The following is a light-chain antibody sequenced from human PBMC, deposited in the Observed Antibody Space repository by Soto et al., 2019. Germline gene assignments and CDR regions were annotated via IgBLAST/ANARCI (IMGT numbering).Light chain of an antibody. CDR2: WAS. CDR1: QSVLFSPNNKHY. Sequence: DIVMTQSQDSLAVSLGERATINCKSSQSVLFSPNNKHYLAWYQQKPGQRPKLLIYWASTRESGVPDRCSGSGAGTDFTLTSSSLQAEDVAVYYCQQRFDWPLTFGGGTKVEIK. CDR3: QQRFDWPLT. J-gene: IGKJ4*01. V-gene: IGKV4-1*01.